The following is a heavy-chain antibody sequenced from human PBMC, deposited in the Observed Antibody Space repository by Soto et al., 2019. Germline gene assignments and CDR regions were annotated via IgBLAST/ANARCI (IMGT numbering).Heavy chain of an antibody. CDR3: AREMATRNYYYYGMDV. J-gene: IGHJ6*02. Sequence: SETLSLTCTVSGGSISSGGYYWSWIRQHPGKGLEWIGYIYYSGSTYYNPSLKSRVTISVDTSKNQFSLKLSSVTAADTAVYYCAREMATRNYYYYGMDVSGQGTTVTVSS. D-gene: IGHD5-12*01. CDR2: IYYSGST. V-gene: IGHV4-31*03. CDR1: GGSISSGGYY.